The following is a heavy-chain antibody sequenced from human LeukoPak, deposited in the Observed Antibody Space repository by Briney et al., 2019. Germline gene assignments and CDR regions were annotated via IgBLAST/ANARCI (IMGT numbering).Heavy chain of an antibody. J-gene: IGHJ4*02. Sequence: GGSLRLSCAASGFSFSSYGMHWVRQAPGKGLEWVAVISYDGSNKYYEDSLKGRFTISRDNSKNTLYLQMNSLRAEDTAVYYCAKDHGPGLFDYWGQGALVTVSS. D-gene: IGHD3/OR15-3a*01. V-gene: IGHV3-30*18. CDR2: ISYDGSNK. CDR1: GFSFSSYG. CDR3: AKDHGPGLFDY.